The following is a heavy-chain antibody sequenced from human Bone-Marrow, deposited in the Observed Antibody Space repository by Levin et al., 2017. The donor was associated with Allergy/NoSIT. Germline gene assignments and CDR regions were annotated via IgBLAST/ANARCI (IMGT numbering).Heavy chain of an antibody. Sequence: PGGSLRLSCAASGFTFSSHAMTWVRQAPGKGLEWVSCIVGYDDTTYYADSVKGRFTISRDNSKNTLYLQMNSLRVEDTAVYYCARDYMSVGDHWGQGTLVTVSS. D-gene: IGHD2-2*02. J-gene: IGHJ4*02. CDR2: IVGYDDTT. CDR1: GFTFSSHA. V-gene: IGHV3-23*01. CDR3: ARDYMSVGDH.